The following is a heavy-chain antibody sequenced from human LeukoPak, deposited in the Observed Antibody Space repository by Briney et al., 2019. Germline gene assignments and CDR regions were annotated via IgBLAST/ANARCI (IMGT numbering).Heavy chain of an antibody. D-gene: IGHD6-19*01. CDR1: GYTFTSYD. J-gene: IGHJ4*02. CDR3: ASHISSGWYPEYYFDY. Sequence: ASVKVSCKASGYTFTSYDINWVRQATGQGLEWMGWMNPNSGGTNYAQKFQGRVTMTRDTSISTAYMELSRLRSDDTAVYYCASHISSGWYPEYYFDYWGQGTLVTVSS. CDR2: MNPNSGGT. V-gene: IGHV1-2*02.